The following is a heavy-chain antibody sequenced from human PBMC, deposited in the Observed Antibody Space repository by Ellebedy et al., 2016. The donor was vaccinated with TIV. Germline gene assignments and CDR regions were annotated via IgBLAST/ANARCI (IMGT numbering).Heavy chain of an antibody. CDR3: AKDGTSLRYYYYYAMDV. D-gene: IGHD3/OR15-3a*01. V-gene: IGHV3-43D*03. CDR2: ISWDGGST. CDR1: GFTFDDSA. J-gene: IGHJ6*02. Sequence: GGSLRLXXAASGFTFDDSAMYWVRQGPGKGLEWVSLISWDGGSTYYADSVKGRFTISRDNSKNSLYLQMNSLRPEDTALYYCAKDGTSLRYYYYYAMDVWGQGTTVTVSS.